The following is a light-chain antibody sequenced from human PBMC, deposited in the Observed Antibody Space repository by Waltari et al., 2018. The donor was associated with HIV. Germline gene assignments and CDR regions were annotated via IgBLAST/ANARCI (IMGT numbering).Light chain of an antibody. CDR3: ASWDDNLRHWV. CDR1: KSNIGNNF. CDR2: RTD. Sequence: QPKMTQAPSASKTPGQRITMSCSRRKSNIGNNFLSWYQQIPGAAHRLVMARTDRRPAGVPDRFSGTKSGTSAFLAITDLRLDDEATYVCASWDDNLRHWVFGGGTKLTVL. J-gene: IGLJ3*02. V-gene: IGLV1-47*01.